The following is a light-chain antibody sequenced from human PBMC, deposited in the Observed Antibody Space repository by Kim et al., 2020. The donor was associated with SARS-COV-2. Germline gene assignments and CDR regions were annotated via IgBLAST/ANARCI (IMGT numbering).Light chain of an antibody. CDR1: NIGSKN. Sequence: SYELTQPLSVSVALGQTARITSEGNNIGSKNVYWYQQKPGQAPVLVIYRDNIRPSGIPERFSGSNSGSTATLTFSRAQAGDEADYYCQVWDSNTVIFGGGTQLTVL. CDR2: RDN. CDR3: QVWDSNTVI. V-gene: IGLV3-9*01. J-gene: IGLJ2*01.